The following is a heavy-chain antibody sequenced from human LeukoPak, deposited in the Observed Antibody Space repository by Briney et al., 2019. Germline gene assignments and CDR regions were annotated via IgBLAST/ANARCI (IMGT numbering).Heavy chain of an antibody. J-gene: IGHJ3*02. CDR3: ATMVRGVIIREDAFDI. CDR1: GYTFTSYD. CDR2: MNPNSGNT. Sequence: ASVKVSCKASGYTFTSYDINWVRQATGQGLEWMGWMNPNSGNTGYAQKFQGRVTMTRNTSISTAYMELSSLRSEDTAVYYCATMVRGVIIREDAFDIWGQGTMVTVSS. V-gene: IGHV1-8*01. D-gene: IGHD3-10*01.